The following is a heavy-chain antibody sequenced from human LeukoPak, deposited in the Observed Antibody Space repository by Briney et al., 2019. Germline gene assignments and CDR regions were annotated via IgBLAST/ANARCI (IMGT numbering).Heavy chain of an antibody. V-gene: IGHV4-59*08. Sequence: SETLSLTCTVSGGSISSYFWSWIRQPPGKGLEWIGYIYHSGSTKYNPSLKSRVTISVDTSKNQFSLKLSSVTAADTAVYYCARQGGYYYNGMDVWGQGTTVTVSS. J-gene: IGHJ6*02. CDR3: ARQGGYYYNGMDV. D-gene: IGHD3-16*01. CDR2: IYHSGST. CDR1: GGSISSYF.